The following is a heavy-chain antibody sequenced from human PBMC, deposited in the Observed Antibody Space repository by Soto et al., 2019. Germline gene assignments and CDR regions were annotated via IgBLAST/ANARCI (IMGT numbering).Heavy chain of an antibody. CDR1: GGTFSSYT. CDR3: ARDIPDSSSSGY. D-gene: IGHD6-6*01. Sequence: ASVKVSCKASGGTFSSYTISWVRQAPGQGLEWMGRIIPILGIANYAQKFQGRVTITADKSTSTAYMELSSLRSEDTAVYYCARDIPDSSSSGYWGQGTLVTVSS. CDR2: IIPILGIA. V-gene: IGHV1-69*04. J-gene: IGHJ4*02.